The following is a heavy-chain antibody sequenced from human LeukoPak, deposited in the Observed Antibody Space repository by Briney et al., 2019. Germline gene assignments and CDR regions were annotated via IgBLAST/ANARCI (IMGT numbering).Heavy chain of an antibody. CDR1: GSTFKLYW. CDR2: INDDGSDT. CDR3: VRGGPSTWS. D-gene: IGHD2-15*01. V-gene: IGHV3-74*01. J-gene: IGHJ5*02. Sequence: GGSLRLSCAASGSTFKLYWMHWVRQVPGKGPVWVARINDDGSDTVYADSVKGRFTISRDDAKNMLFLQMNSLRGEDTAVYHCVRGGPSTWSWGQGTLVTVSS.